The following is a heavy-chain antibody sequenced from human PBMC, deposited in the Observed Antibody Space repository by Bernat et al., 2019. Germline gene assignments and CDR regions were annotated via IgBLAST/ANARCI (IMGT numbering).Heavy chain of an antibody. J-gene: IGHJ4*02. CDR2: ISYDGSNK. V-gene: IGHV3-30*01. CDR3: ARDSAYTYAV. Sequence: QVQLVESGGGVVQPGRSLRLSCAASGFTFSSYAMHWFRQSPGKGLECVAVISYDGSNKYYADSVKGRYNISRDNSKNTVYVQMNSLRAEDTAVYYCARDSAYTYAVWGQGTLVTVSS. D-gene: IGHD3-10*01. CDR1: GFTFSSYA.